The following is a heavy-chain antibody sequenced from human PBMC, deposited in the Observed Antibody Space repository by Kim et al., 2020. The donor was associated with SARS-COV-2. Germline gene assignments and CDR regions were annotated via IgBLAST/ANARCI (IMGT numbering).Heavy chain of an antibody. D-gene: IGHD1-26*01. J-gene: IGHJ4*02. V-gene: IGHV1-3*01. Sequence: NTKYSEKFQGRVTITRDTSASTAYMELSSLRFEDSAVYYCARDQGVGDYWGQGALVTVSS. CDR3: ARDQGVGDY. CDR2: NT.